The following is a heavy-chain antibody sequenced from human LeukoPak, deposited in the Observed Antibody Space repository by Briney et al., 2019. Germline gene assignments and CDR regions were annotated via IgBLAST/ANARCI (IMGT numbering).Heavy chain of an antibody. J-gene: IGHJ5*02. Sequence: PSQTLSLTCTVSGGSISSGGYYWSWIRQHPGTGLEWIGYIYYSGSTYYNPSLKSRVTISVDTSKNQFSLKLSSVTAADTAVYYCARAPRGTYNWFDPWGQGTLVTVSS. CDR2: IYYSGST. D-gene: IGHD1-1*01. V-gene: IGHV4-31*03. CDR3: ARAPRGTYNWFDP. CDR1: GGSISSGGYY.